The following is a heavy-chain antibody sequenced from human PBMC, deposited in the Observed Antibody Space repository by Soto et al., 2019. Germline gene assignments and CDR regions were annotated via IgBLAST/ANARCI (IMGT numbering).Heavy chain of an antibody. CDR1: GNCVNIYR. Sequence: LPATPTFKCTVYGNCVNIYRWSWIRQSPGKGLEWIGYIYYSGTTNYNPSLMSRVTISVDTSKNHFSLKLTSVTAADTAVYYCARVYGSGSLTNWFDPWGRGTLVTVSS. V-gene: IGHV4-59*02. D-gene: IGHD3-10*01. J-gene: IGHJ5*02. CDR2: IYYSGTT. CDR3: ARVYGSGSLTNWFDP.